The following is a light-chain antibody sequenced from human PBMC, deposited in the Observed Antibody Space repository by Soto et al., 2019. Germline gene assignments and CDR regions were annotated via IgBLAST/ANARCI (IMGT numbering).Light chain of an antibody. CDR2: AAT. CDR3: QQSYSKPWT. V-gene: IGKV1-39*01. J-gene: IGKJ1*01. Sequence: DIQITESPTSLSASVGDKVTITCRASQTISTYLNWFQQKPGKAPELLIYAATNLQSGVPSRFSGSGSGADLTLTVSSLQPEDFATYFCQQSYSKPWTFGLGTKVDIK. CDR1: QTISTY.